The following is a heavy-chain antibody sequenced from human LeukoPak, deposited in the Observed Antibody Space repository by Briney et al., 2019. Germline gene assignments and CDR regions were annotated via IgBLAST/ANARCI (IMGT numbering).Heavy chain of an antibody. V-gene: IGHV1-8*03. CDR3: ARMYYYDTSGNPNWFDP. CDR1: GYTFTSYG. D-gene: IGHD3-22*01. J-gene: IGHJ5*02. Sequence: ASVKVSCKASGYTFTSYGISWVRQATGQGLEWMGWMNPNSGNTGYAQKFQGRVTFTRDTSVSTAYMELNSLTSEDTAVYYCARMYYYDTSGNPNWFDPWGQGTLVTVSS. CDR2: MNPNSGNT.